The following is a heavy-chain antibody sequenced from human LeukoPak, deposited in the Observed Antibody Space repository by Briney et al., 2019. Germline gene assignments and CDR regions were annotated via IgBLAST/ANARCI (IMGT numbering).Heavy chain of an antibody. Sequence: ASVKVSCKASGYTFTSYDINWVRQATGQGLEWMGWMNPNSGNTGYAQKSQGRVTMTRNTSISTAYMELSSLRSEDTAVYYCARGRREHDYSNSNYYYYYYMDVWGKGTTVTVSS. CDR1: GYTFTSYD. D-gene: IGHD4-11*01. V-gene: IGHV1-8*01. CDR2: MNPNSGNT. CDR3: ARGRREHDYSNSNYYYYYYMDV. J-gene: IGHJ6*03.